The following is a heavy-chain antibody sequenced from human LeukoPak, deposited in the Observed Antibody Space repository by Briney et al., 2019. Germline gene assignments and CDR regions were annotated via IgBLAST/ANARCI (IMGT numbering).Heavy chain of an antibody. CDR3: ARETKRGYSGYDWAPHTFDY. D-gene: IGHD5-12*01. J-gene: IGHJ4*02. CDR2: ISGSGGST. Sequence: PGGSLRLSCAASGFTFSSYAMSWVRQAPGKGLEWVSAISGSGGSTYYADSVKGRFTISRDNSKNTLYLQMNSLRAEDTAVYYCARETKRGYSGYDWAPHTFDYWGQGTLVTVSS. V-gene: IGHV3-23*01. CDR1: GFTFSSYA.